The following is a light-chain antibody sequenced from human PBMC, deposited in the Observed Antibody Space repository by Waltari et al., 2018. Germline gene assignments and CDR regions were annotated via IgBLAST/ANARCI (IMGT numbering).Light chain of an antibody. CDR1: RSDVGGYNY. CDR2: DVS. Sequence: QSALTQPRSVSGSPGQSVTISWPGTRSDVGGYNYVSWYQQHPGKAPKLMIYDVSKRPSGVPDRFSGSKSGNTASLTISGLQAEDEADYYCCSYAGSYTWVFGGGTKLTVL. CDR3: CSYAGSYTWV. V-gene: IGLV2-11*01. J-gene: IGLJ3*02.